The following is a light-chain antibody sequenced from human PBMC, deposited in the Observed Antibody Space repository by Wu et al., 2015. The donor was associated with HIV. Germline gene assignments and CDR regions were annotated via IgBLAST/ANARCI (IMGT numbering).Light chain of an antibody. J-gene: IGKJ3*01. CDR2: CI. V-gene: IGKV3-20*01. CDR3: QQYDSSPLFT. Sequence: EIVLTQSPATLSLSPGERATLSCRASQRVSSTYLVWYQQKPGQAPRLPHLWCIQQGHGHPRQVPVAVGLGQTSLSPSADWSLKILLVYYCQQYDSSPLFTFGPGTRVDI. CDR1: QRVSSTY.